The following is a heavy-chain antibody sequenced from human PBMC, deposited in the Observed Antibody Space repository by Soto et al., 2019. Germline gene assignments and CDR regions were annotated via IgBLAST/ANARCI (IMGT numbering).Heavy chain of an antibody. D-gene: IGHD3-10*01. V-gene: IGHV3-30*18. CDR3: AKDLDYGSGGYYYGMDV. CDR1: GFTFSSYG. J-gene: IGHJ6*02. CDR2: ISYDGSNK. Sequence: GGSLRLSCAASGFTFSSYGMHWVRQAPGKGLEWVAVISYDGSNKYYADSVKGRFTISRDNSKNTLYLQMNSLRAEDNAGYYCAKDLDYGSGGYYYGMDVWGQGTTVTVSS.